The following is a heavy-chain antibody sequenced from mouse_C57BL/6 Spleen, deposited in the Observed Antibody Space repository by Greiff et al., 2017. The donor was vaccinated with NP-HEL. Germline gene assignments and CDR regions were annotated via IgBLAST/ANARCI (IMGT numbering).Heavy chain of an antibody. Sequence: EVQLVESGGGLVKPGGSLKLSCAASGFTFSDYGMHWVRQAPEKGLEWVAYISSGSSTIYYADTVKGRFTISRDNAKNTLFLQMTSLRSEDTAMYYCARQVVPLAMDYWGQGTSVTVSS. CDR3: ARQVVPLAMDY. D-gene: IGHD6-2*01. CDR1: GFTFSDYG. J-gene: IGHJ4*01. CDR2: ISSGSSTI. V-gene: IGHV5-17*01.